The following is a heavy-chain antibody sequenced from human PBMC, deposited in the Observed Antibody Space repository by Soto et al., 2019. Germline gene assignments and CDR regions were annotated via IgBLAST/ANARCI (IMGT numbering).Heavy chain of an antibody. CDR2: IYYSGST. Sequence: NPSETLSLTCTVSGGSISSYYWSWIRQPPGKGLEWIGYIYYSGSTNCNPSLKSRVTISVDTSKNQFSLKLSSVTAADTAVYYCARGEQWLTPFDYWGQGTLVTVSS. CDR3: ARGEQWLTPFDY. D-gene: IGHD6-19*01. J-gene: IGHJ4*02. CDR1: GGSISSYY. V-gene: IGHV4-59*01.